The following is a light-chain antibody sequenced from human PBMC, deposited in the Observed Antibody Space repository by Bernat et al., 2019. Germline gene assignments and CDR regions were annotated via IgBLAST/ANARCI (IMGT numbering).Light chain of an antibody. CDR3: QQRNNWPPT. Sequence: EVVLTQSPATLSLSPGERATLSCRASQSVSDYVAWHQHSYGQAPRLLIYDVSKTAPDIPPRFSGSGSGTDFTLTISSLEPEDFAIYYCQQRNNWPPTFGQATRLEI. CDR1: QSVSDY. J-gene: IGKJ5*01. CDR2: DVS. V-gene: IGKV3-11*01.